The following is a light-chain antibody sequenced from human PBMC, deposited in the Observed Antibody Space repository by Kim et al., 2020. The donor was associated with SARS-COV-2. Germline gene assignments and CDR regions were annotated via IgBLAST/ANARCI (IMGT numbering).Light chain of an antibody. CDR1: SLRNYY. CDR2: GRN. Sequence: SSELTQDPAVSVALGQTVRITCQGDSLRNYYPSWFQQKPRQAPILVISGRNNRPSGFPSRFVGSSSGNTAYLTIIGAQAEDEADYYCNARDSSNNHVFGGGTQLTLL. CDR3: NARDSSNNHV. V-gene: IGLV3-19*01. J-gene: IGLJ2*01.